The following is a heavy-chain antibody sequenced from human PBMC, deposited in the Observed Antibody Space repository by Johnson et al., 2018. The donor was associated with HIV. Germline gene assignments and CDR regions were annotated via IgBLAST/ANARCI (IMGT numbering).Heavy chain of an antibody. CDR1: GFTFSSYA. J-gene: IGHJ3*02. CDR3: AREGI. CDR2: LYSDGGT. Sequence: VQLVESGGGLVQPGGSLRLSCADSGFTFSSYAMSWVRQAPVKGLEWVSALYSDGGTYYADSVKGRFTISRDNTKNTLYLQMTSLRADDTAVYYCAREGIWGQGTMVTVSS. V-gene: IGHV3-66*02.